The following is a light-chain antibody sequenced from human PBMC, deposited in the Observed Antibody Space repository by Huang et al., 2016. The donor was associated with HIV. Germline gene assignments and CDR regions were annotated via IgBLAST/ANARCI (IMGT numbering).Light chain of an antibody. CDR1: QGISSY. Sequence: IQLTQSPSSLSASVGDRVTITCRASQGISSYLAWYHQKPGKAPKLLIYAASTLQSGGPSRFSGSGSGTDFTLTISSLQPEDFATYYCQQLNSYPPTFGGGTKVEIK. V-gene: IGKV1-9*01. CDR3: QQLNSYPPT. CDR2: AAS. J-gene: IGKJ4*01.